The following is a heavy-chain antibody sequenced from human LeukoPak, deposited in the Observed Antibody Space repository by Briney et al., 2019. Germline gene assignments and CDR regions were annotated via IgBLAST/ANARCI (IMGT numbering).Heavy chain of an antibody. CDR1: GYTFTGYY. D-gene: IGHD6-13*01. J-gene: IGHJ4*02. CDR3: ARDFQPGIAAAGTDY. CDR2: INPNSGGT. Sequence: ASVKVSCKASGYTFTGYYMHWVRQAPGQGLEWMGWINPNSGGTNYAQKFQGRVTMTRDTSISTAYMELSRLRSDDTAVYYCARDFQPGIAAAGTDYWGQGTLVTVSS. V-gene: IGHV1-2*02.